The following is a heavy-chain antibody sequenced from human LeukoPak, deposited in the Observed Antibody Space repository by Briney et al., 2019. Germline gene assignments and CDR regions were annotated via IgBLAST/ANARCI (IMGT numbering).Heavy chain of an antibody. J-gene: IGHJ6*03. CDR1: GFTFSSYG. Sequence: GGSLRLSCAASGFTFSSYGMHWVRQAPGKGLECVAFIRYDGSNKYYADSVKGRFTISRDNSKNTLYLQMNSLRAEDTAVYYCAKFGSNYYYYYMDRWGKGTTVTVSS. CDR2: IRYDGSNK. CDR3: AKFGSNYYYYYMDR. V-gene: IGHV3-30*02. D-gene: IGHD3-16*01.